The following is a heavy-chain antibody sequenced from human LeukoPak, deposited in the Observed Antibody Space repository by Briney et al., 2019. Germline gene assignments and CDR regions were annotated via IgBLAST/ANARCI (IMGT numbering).Heavy chain of an antibody. CDR1: GGSISSYY. Sequence: SETLSLTCTVSGGSISSYYWSWLRQPPGKGLEWIGYIYYSGSTNYNPSLKSRVTISVDTSKNQFSLKLSSVTAADTAVYYCARVDYGGYIFYYWGQGTLVTVSS. J-gene: IGHJ4*02. CDR2: IYYSGST. V-gene: IGHV4-59*01. D-gene: IGHD4/OR15-4a*01. CDR3: ARVDYGGYIFYY.